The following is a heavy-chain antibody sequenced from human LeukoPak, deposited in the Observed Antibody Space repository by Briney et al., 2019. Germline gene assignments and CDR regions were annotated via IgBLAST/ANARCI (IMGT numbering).Heavy chain of an antibody. J-gene: IGHJ4*02. V-gene: IGHV1-3*01. D-gene: IGHD3-9*01. Sequence: KFQGRVTITRDTSASTAYMELSSLRSEDTAVYYCARDGYYEILTGYSRGDLDYWGQGTLVTVSS. CDR3: ARDGYYEILTGYSRGDLDY.